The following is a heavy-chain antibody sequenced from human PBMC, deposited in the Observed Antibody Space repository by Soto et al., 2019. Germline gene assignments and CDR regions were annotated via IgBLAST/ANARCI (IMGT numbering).Heavy chain of an antibody. CDR2: ISDDRSRT. CDR3: VKGGWLDF. V-gene: IGHV3-23*01. D-gene: IGHD3-16*01. J-gene: IGHJ5*01. CDR1: GFTFSSFE. Sequence: EVQLLESGGGLVQPGGSLRLSCAASGFTFSSFEMSWVRQAPGRGLEWVSFISDDRSRTYYADAVKGRFTISRDNSKHTLYLQMNSLTAEDTAVYACVKGGWLDFWGQGTLVTVSS.